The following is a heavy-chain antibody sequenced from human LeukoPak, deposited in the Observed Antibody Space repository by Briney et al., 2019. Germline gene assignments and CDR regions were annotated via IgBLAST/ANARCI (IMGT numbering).Heavy chain of an antibody. D-gene: IGHD2-15*01. V-gene: IGHV3-11*01. CDR3: ARVVVVTDYFDY. J-gene: IGHJ4*02. CDR2: ISSSGSTI. CDR1: GFTFSDYY. Sequence: GGSLRLSCAASGFTFSDYYMSWIRQAPGKGLEWVSYISSSGSTIYYADSVKGRFTISRDNAKNSLYLQMNSLRAEDTAVYYGARVVVVTDYFDYWGQGTLVTVSS.